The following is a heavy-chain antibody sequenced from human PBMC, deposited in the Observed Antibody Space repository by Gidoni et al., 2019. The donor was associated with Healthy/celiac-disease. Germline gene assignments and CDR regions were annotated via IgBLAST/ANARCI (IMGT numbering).Heavy chain of an antibody. CDR2: INHSGST. CDR1: GGSFSGYY. Sequence: QVQLQQWGAGLLKPSETLSLTCDVYGGSFSGYYWSWIRQPPGKGLEWIGEINHSGSTNYNPSLKSRVTISVDTSKNQFSLKLSSVTAADTAVYYCARGVVVPADNWFDPWGQGTLVTVSS. CDR3: ARGVVVPADNWFDP. D-gene: IGHD2-2*01. V-gene: IGHV4-34*01. J-gene: IGHJ5*02.